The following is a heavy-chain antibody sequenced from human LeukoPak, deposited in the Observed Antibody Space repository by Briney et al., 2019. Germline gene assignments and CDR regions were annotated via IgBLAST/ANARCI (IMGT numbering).Heavy chain of an antibody. CDR2: IYPGDSDT. CDR1: GYSFTSYW. D-gene: IGHD4-17*01. V-gene: IGHV5-51*01. Sequence: GESLKISCRGSGYSFTSYWIGWVRQMPGKGLERMGIIYPGDSDTRYSPSFQGQVTISADKSISTAYLQWSSLKASDTAMYYCARRSVHDYGDRGGWFDPWGQGTLVTVSS. J-gene: IGHJ5*02. CDR3: ARRSVHDYGDRGGWFDP.